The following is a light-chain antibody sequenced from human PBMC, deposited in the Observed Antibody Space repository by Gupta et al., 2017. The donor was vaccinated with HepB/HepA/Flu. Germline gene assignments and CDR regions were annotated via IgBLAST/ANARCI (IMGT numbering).Light chain of an antibody. Sequence: DIVMPQSPDSLAVSLGERATINCKSSQSGLYSSNNKNYLAWYQQKPGQPPKLLIYWASTRESGVPDRFSGRGSGTDFTLTISSLQAEDVAVYYCQQDDSTSYTFGQGTKLEIK. CDR1: QSGLYSSNNKNY. CDR2: WAS. CDR3: QQDDSTSYT. V-gene: IGKV4-1*01. J-gene: IGKJ2*01.